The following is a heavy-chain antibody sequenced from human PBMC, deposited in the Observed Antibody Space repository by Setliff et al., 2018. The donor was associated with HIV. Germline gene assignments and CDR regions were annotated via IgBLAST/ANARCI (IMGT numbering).Heavy chain of an antibody. CDR1: GYSISSGYY. J-gene: IGHJ3*02. CDR2: IYHSGTT. CDR3: ARKSTLRYYYGSGSLDAFDI. V-gene: IGHV4-38-2*01. D-gene: IGHD3-10*01. Sequence: PSETLSLTCAVSGYSISSGYYWGWIRQPPGKGLEWIGSIYHSGTTNYNPSLKSRVTMSVDTSNNQFSLELSSVTAADTAVYYCARKSTLRYYYGSGSLDAFDIWGQGTKVTVSS.